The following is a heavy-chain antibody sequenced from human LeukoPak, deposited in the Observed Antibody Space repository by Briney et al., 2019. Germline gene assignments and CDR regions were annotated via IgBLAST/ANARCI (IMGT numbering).Heavy chain of an antibody. Sequence: SQTLSLTCAVSGGSISSGGYSWSWIRQPPGKGLEWIGCIYHSGSTYYNPSLKSRVTISVDRSKNQFSLKLSSVTAADTAVYYCARGTHRWFGELNAFDIWGQGTMVTVSS. CDR3: ARGTHRWFGELNAFDI. J-gene: IGHJ3*02. CDR1: GGSISSGGYS. V-gene: IGHV4-30-2*01. D-gene: IGHD3-10*01. CDR2: IYHSGST.